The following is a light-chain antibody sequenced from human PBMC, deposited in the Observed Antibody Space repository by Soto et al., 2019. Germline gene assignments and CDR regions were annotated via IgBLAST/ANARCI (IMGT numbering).Light chain of an antibody. V-gene: IGKV3-20*01. CDR3: QQYCISPYT. J-gene: IGKJ2*01. CDR1: QSVSSSN. Sequence: EIVLTQSPGTLSLSPGERATLSCRASQSVSSSNLAWYQQKPGQAPRLLIYDASTRATGIPDRFSGSGSGTDFTLSISRLEPEDFAVYYCQQYCISPYTFGQGTKLEIK. CDR2: DAS.